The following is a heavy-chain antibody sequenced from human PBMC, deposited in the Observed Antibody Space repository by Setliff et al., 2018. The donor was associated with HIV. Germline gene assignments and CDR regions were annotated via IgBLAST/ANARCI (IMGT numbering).Heavy chain of an antibody. J-gene: IGHJ4*02. CDR1: VESFSGFY. CDR3: ARGWFGGYYFDY. Sequence: PSETLSLTCAVYVESFSGFYWSWIRQPPGKGLEWIGEINRSGSTNYNPSLKSRVTISVDTSKNQFSLKLSFVTAADTAVYYCARGWFGGYYFDYWGQGTLVTVSS. D-gene: IGHD3-10*01. V-gene: IGHV4-34*01. CDR2: INRSGST.